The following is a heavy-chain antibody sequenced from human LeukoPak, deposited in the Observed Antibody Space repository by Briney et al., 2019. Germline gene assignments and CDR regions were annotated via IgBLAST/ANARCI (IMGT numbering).Heavy chain of an antibody. D-gene: IGHD7-27*01. CDR2: MYGDMRDI. CDR3: ARDLGPRGSN. CDR1: GFIFSNSW. Sequence: GGSLRLSCEVSGFIFSNSWMHWVRQTPGKGLVWVSRMYGDMRDISYADSVKGRFTISRDNAKNTVYLQMNSLRGEDTAVYYCARDLGPRGSNWGQGTLVTVSS. V-gene: IGHV3-74*01. J-gene: IGHJ4*02.